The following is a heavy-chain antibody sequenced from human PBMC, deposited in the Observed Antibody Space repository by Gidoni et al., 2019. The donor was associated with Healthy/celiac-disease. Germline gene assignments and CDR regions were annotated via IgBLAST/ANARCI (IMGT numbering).Heavy chain of an antibody. CDR2: ISGSGGST. CDR3: AKDHADSGSYPDAFDI. J-gene: IGHJ3*02. CDR1: GFTFSSYA. Sequence: EVQLLESGGGLVQPGGSLRLSCAASGFTFSSYAMSWVRQAPGKGLEWVSAISGSGGSTYYADSVKGRFTISRDNSKNTLYLQMNSLRAEDTAVYYCAKDHADSGSYPDAFDIWGQGTMVTVSS. V-gene: IGHV3-23*01. D-gene: IGHD1-26*01.